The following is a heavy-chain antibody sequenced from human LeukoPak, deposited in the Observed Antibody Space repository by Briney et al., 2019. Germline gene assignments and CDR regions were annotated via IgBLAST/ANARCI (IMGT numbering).Heavy chain of an antibody. CDR1: GVTLNSYW. Sequence: GGSLRLSCAASGVTLNSYWMHWVRQAPGKGLVWVSRINTDGSSISYADSVKGRFTISRDNAKNTLYLQMNSLRAEDTAVYYCARVRATFSPHFDNWGQGTLVTVSS. CDR3: ARVRATFSPHFDN. CDR2: INTDGSSI. V-gene: IGHV3-74*01. D-gene: IGHD5-12*01. J-gene: IGHJ4*02.